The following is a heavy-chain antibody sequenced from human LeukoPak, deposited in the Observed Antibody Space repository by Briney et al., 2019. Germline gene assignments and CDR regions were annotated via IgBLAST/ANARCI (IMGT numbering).Heavy chain of an antibody. D-gene: IGHD4-23*01. Sequence: SETLSLTCTVSGGSIGSSSYYWGWIRQPPGKGLEWIGSIYYSGSTYYNPSLKSRVTISVDTSKNQFSLKLSSVTAADTAVYYCASSVVRMVFDFDYWGQGTLVTVST. CDR3: ASSVVRMVFDFDY. V-gene: IGHV4-39*01. CDR2: IYYSGST. J-gene: IGHJ4*02. CDR1: GGSIGSSSYY.